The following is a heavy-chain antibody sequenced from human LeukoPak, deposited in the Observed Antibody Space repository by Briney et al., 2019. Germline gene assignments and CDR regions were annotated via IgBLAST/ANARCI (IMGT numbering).Heavy chain of an antibody. CDR1: GGSISGYY. Sequence: SETLSLTCTVSGGSISGYYWSWIRQPPGKGLDWIGYIYNSGNTNYNPSLKSRVTISVDTSKNQFSLKLSSVTAADTAVYYCARAAYGSGSYLFDYWGQGTLVTVSS. V-gene: IGHV4-59*08. D-gene: IGHD3-10*01. J-gene: IGHJ4*02. CDR3: ARAAYGSGSYLFDY. CDR2: IYNSGNT.